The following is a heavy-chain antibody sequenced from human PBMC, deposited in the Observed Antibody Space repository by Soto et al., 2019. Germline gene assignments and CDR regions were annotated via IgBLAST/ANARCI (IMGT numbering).Heavy chain of an antibody. CDR2: INHSGST. J-gene: IGHJ6*03. CDR1: GGSFSGYY. CDR3: ARGRGESIVVLPAAMPYYYYYMDV. V-gene: IGHV4-34*01. D-gene: IGHD2-2*01. Sequence: SETLSLTCAVYGGSFSGYYWSWIRQPPGKGLEWIGEINHSGSTNYNPSLKSRVTISVDTSKNQFSLKLSSVTAADTAVYYCARGRGESIVVLPAAMPYYYYYMDVWGKGTTVTVSS.